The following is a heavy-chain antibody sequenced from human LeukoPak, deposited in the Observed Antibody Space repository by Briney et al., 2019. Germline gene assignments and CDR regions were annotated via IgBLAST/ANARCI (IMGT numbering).Heavy chain of an antibody. V-gene: IGHV3-21*01. Sequence: GGSLRLSCAASGFTFSSYSMNWVRQAPGKGLEWVSSISSSSSYIYYADSVKGRFTISRDNAKNSLYLQMNSLRAEDTAVYYCARLGIAVAEGIDYWGQGTLVTVSS. CDR3: ARLGIAVAEGIDY. J-gene: IGHJ4*02. D-gene: IGHD6-19*01. CDR1: GFTFSSYS. CDR2: ISSSSSYI.